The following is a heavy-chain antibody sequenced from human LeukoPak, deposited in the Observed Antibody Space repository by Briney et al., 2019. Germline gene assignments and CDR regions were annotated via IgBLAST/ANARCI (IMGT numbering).Heavy chain of an antibody. Sequence: GGSLRLSCAASGFAFSSYAMHWVRQAPGQGLAWVAFVSYDGSNNYYAESVKGRFTISRDNSKNTLYLQMDSLRVEDTAVYYCARDYGSGSYYNLDYWGQGTLVTVSS. CDR3: ARDYGSGSYYNLDY. J-gene: IGHJ4*02. D-gene: IGHD3-10*01. V-gene: IGHV3-30*14. CDR2: VSYDGSNN. CDR1: GFAFSSYA.